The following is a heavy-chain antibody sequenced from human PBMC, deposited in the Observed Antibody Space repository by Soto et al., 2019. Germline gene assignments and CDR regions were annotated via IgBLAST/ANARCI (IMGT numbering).Heavy chain of an antibody. CDR3: VWIRWGY. D-gene: IGHD3-16*01. CDR2: VSESGNTT. Sequence: EVQLLESGGGLVQPGGSLRLSCAASGFDFNNYDMSWGRQAPGKGLEWVSSVSESGNTTYYADSVKGRFTISRDNPKNSMYLEMDGLRAEDTAVYYCVWIRWGYWGQGTLVFVSS. V-gene: IGHV3-23*01. J-gene: IGHJ4*02. CDR1: GFDFNNYD.